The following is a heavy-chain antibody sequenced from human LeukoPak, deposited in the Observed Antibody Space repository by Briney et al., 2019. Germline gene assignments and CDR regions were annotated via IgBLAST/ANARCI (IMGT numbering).Heavy chain of an antibody. Sequence: SETLSLTCAVYGGSFSGYYWSWIRQPPGKGLEWIGEINHSGSTNYNPSLKSRVTISVDTSKNQFSLKLGSVTAADTAVYYCARSGSYVGRDFDYWGQGTLVTVSS. V-gene: IGHV4-34*01. CDR3: ARSGSYVGRDFDY. CDR1: GGSFSGYY. J-gene: IGHJ4*02. CDR2: INHSGST. D-gene: IGHD1-26*01.